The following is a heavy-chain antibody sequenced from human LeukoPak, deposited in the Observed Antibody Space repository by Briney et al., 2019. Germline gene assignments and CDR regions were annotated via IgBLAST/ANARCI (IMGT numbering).Heavy chain of an antibody. CDR1: GGPISSSSYY. Sequence: SEPLSLTCTVSGGPISSSSYYWGWIRPPPGKGLEWIGSFYYSGSPYYNPSLTSRVTISVDTSKNQFSLKLSSVTAADTAVYYCARERGDYWGQGTLVTVSS. J-gene: IGHJ4*02. V-gene: IGHV4-39*07. CDR3: ARERGDY. CDR2: FYYSGSP.